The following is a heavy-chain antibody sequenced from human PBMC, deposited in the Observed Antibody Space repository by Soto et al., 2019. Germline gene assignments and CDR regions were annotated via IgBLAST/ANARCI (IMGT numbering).Heavy chain of an antibody. CDR1: GGSISSSNW. CDR3: ARVSLEWLLLFDY. CDR2: IYHSGST. D-gene: IGHD3-3*01. Sequence: SETLSLTCAVSGGSISSSNWWSWVRQPPGKGLEWIGEIYHSGSTNYNPSLKSRVTISVDTSKNQFSLKLSSVTAADTAVYYCARVSLEWLLLFDYWGQGTLVTVSS. J-gene: IGHJ4*02. V-gene: IGHV4-4*02.